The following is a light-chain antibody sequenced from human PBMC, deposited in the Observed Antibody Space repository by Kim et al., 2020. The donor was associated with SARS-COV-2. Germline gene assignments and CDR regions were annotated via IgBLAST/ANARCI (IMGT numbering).Light chain of an antibody. V-gene: IGLV3-1*01. J-gene: IGLJ2*01. CDR2: QGK. CDR1: NLGEKF. Sequence: SYELTQPPSVSVSPGQAASISCSGNNLGEKFVSWYQQKPGQSPELVIYQGKKRPSGIPERFSGSTSGNTATLTISGTQAVDEGDYYCQAWDSSVVFGGGT. CDR3: QAWDSSVV.